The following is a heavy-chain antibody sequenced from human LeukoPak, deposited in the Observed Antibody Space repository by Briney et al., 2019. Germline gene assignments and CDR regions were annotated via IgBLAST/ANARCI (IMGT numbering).Heavy chain of an antibody. V-gene: IGHV3-48*02. Sequence: GGSLRRSCAASGFTFSSYSMNWVRQTPGKGLEWVSYIGTSSSIIYHADSVKGRFTISRDNAKNSLYLQMNSLRDEDTAVYYCARHDYAGNSGDYWGQGTLVTVSS. J-gene: IGHJ4*02. D-gene: IGHD4-23*01. CDR1: GFTFSSYS. CDR2: IGTSSSII. CDR3: ARHDYAGNSGDY.